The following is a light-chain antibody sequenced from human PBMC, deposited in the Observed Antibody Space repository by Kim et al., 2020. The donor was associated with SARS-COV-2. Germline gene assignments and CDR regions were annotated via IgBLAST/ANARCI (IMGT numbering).Light chain of an antibody. CDR3: QSYHSSLCGYV. V-gene: IGLV1-40*01. J-gene: IGLJ1*01. CDR1: STDNGESWD. CDR2: SNS. Sequence: VTLGDTGSSTDNGESWDENWYHRLPKTAPKPPVYSNSNRPTGVPDRFSGSKSSTSASLAIIGLQAEDEADEYCQSYHSSLCGYVFGAGTKITVL.